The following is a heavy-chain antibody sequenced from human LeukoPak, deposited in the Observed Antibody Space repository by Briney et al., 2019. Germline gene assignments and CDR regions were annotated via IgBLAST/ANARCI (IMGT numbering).Heavy chain of an antibody. CDR3: ARTYYDSSGYPTYYFDY. Sequence: ASVKVSCKASGYTFTSYGISWVRQAPGQGLEWMGWISAYNGNTNYAQKLQGRVTMTTDTSTSTAYMELRSLRSDDTAVYYCARTYYDSSGYPTYYFDYWGQGTLVTVSS. J-gene: IGHJ4*02. D-gene: IGHD3-22*01. CDR1: GYTFTSYG. CDR2: ISAYNGNT. V-gene: IGHV1-18*01.